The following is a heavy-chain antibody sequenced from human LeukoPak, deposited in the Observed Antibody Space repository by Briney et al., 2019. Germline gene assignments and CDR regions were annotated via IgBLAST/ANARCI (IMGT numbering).Heavy chain of an antibody. CDR3: VVDKAATFDY. J-gene: IGHJ4*02. V-gene: IGHV1-69*05. CDR2: IIPIFGTA. Sequence: SVKVSCKASGYTFTSYGISWVRQAPGQGLEWIGGIIPIFGTANYAQKFQGRVTITTDESTSTAYMELSSLRSEDTAVYYCVVDKAATFDYWGQGTLVTVSS. CDR1: GYTFTSYG. D-gene: IGHD6-25*01.